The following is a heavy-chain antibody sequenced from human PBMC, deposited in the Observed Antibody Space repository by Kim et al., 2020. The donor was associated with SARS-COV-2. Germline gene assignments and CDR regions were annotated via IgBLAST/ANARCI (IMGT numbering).Heavy chain of an antibody. V-gene: IGHV4-34*01. J-gene: IGHJ4*02. CDR2: INHNGNT. D-gene: IGHD6-13*01. CDR3: ARRPISIAAAGIDY. CDR1: GGSFSGYY. Sequence: SETLSLTCAVYGGSFSGYYWSWIRQPPGKGLEWIGEINHNGNTNYNPSLKSRVTISVDTSKNQFSLKLSSVTAADTAVYYCARRPISIAAAGIDYWGQGTLVTVSS.